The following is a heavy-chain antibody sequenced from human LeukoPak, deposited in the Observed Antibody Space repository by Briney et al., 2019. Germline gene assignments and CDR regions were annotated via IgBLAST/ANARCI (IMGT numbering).Heavy chain of an antibody. J-gene: IGHJ4*02. V-gene: IGHV1-2*02. CDR2: INPNSGGT. D-gene: IGHD5-18*01. CDR3: ARDVYSYVPYYFDY. Sequence: ASVKVSCKASGYTFTGYYMHWVRQAPGQGLEWMGWINPNSGGTNYAQKFQGRVTLTRDTSISITYMELSRLRSDDTAVYYCARDVYSYVPYYFDYWGQGTLVTVSS. CDR1: GYTFTGYY.